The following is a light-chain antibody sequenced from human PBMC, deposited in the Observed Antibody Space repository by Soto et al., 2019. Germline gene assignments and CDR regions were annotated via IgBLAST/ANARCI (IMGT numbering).Light chain of an antibody. CDR1: QTINNN. J-gene: IGKJ1*01. V-gene: IGKV3-15*01. CDR3: QQYYTTPRWT. Sequence: ETVMTQSPVTLSVSPGEGATVSCRASQTINNNLAWYQQKPGQAPRLLIYGASRRATGVPARFSGSGSGTEFTLTISSLQSEDFAVYYCQQYYTTPRWTFGQGTKVDIK. CDR2: GAS.